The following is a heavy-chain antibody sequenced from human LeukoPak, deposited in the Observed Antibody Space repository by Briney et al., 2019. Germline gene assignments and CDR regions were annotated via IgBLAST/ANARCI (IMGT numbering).Heavy chain of an antibody. Sequence: SETLSLTCAAYGGSFSGYYWSRIRQPPGKGLEWIGEINHSGSTNYNPSLKSRVTISVDTSKNQFSLKLSSVTAADTAVYYCARRTPYYGSGSPYHYWGQGTLVTVSS. J-gene: IGHJ4*02. V-gene: IGHV4-34*01. D-gene: IGHD3-10*01. CDR3: ARRTPYYGSGSPYHY. CDR2: INHSGST. CDR1: GGSFSGYY.